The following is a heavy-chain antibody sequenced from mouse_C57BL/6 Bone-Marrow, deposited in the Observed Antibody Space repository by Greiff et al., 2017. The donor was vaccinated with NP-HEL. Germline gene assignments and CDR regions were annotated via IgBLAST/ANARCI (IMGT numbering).Heavy chain of an antibody. J-gene: IGHJ1*03. CDR3: ARERRICEYERDFDV. V-gene: IGHV1-53*01. CDR2: INPSNGGT. D-gene: IGHD2-4*01. Sequence: VQLQQPGTELVKPGASVKLSCKASGYTFTSYWMHWVKQRPGQGLEWIGNINPSNGGTNYNEKFKSKATLTVDKSSSTAYMQLSSLTSEDSAVFYSARERRICEYERDFDVWGTGTTLTASP. CDR1: GYTFTSYW.